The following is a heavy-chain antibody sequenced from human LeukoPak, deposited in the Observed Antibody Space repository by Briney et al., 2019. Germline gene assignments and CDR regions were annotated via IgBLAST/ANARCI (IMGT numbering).Heavy chain of an antibody. CDR3: TRESRPFCPFAF. CDR1: GGSIDITNF. CDR2: ISHDGTR. J-gene: IGHJ4*02. D-gene: IGHD2-2*01. Sequence: SETLSLTCAVSGGSIDITNFWRWGRQAPGEVLEWVGEISHDGTRNYNPSLRSRVAMSFDRANNYFSLSLTALTAEATACYYFTRESRPFCPFAFWGQGVMVTVSS. V-gene: IGHV4-4*02.